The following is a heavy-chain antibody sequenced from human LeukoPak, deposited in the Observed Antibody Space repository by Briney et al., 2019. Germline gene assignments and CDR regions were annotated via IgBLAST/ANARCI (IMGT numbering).Heavy chain of an antibody. CDR1: GYTFSDNY. J-gene: IGHJ3*01. V-gene: IGHV1-2*02. CDR3: ARDLHHQTLDF. CDR2: INPKSGDT. Sequence: ASVKVSCKASGYTFSDNYMYWVRHAPGQGLEWMGWINPKSGDTKYSQKFQGRVTITRDTSITTACMELSRLTSDDTAIYYCARDLHHQTLDFWGQGTMVTVSS.